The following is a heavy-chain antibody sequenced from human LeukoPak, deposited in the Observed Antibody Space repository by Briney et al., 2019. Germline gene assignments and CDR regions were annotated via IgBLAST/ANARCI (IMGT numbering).Heavy chain of an antibody. Sequence: PGGSLRLSCAASGFTFSSYGMHWVRQAPGKGLEWVAVIWYDGSNKYYADSVKGRFTISRDNGKNSLYLQMNSLRAEDTGMYYCAREGHTYGSDYWGQGTLVTVSS. V-gene: IGHV3-33*01. D-gene: IGHD3-10*01. CDR3: AREGHTYGSDY. CDR2: IWYDGSNK. J-gene: IGHJ4*02. CDR1: GFTFSSYG.